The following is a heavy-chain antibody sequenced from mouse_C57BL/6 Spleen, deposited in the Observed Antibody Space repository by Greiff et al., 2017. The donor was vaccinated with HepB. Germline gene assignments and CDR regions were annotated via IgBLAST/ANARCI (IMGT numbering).Heavy chain of an antibody. CDR1: GFTFSSYG. CDR2: ISSGGSYT. CDR3: ASLITTVVATNFDV. D-gene: IGHD1-1*01. Sequence: EVQRVESGGDLVKPGGSLKLSCAASGFTFSSYGMSWVRQTPDKRLEWVATISSGGSYTYYPDSVKGRFTISRDNAKNTLYLQMSSLKSEDTAMYYCASLITTVVATNFDVWGTGTTVTVSS. V-gene: IGHV5-6*01. J-gene: IGHJ1*03.